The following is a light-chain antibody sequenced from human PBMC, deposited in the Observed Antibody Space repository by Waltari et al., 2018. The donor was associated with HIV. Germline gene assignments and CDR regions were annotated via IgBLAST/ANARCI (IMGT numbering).Light chain of an antibody. CDR1: RLSHQD. CDR3: QSADNSVTHLV. V-gene: IGLV3-25*03. Sequence: SFELTQPPSVSVSPGQTARITCSGSRLSHQDGYWYQQKPGQAPVLVMSSDSERPTGIPERFSGSSSGTTVTLTISGVQAEDEADYYCQSADNSVTHLVCGGGTKLTVL. CDR2: SDS. J-gene: IGLJ3*02.